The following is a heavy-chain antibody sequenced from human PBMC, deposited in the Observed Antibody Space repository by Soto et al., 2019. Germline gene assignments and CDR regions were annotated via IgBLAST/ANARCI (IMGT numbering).Heavy chain of an antibody. CDR3: ESFLIVGVRGGGAMDV. Sequence: EVQLLEFGGGLVQPGGSLRLSCVASGLTFSTYAMSWVRQAPGKGLEWVSSMSGSGDSIHYADPVKVRFTISRDNSKNALYHQTNRLRAGDTAVYYCESFLIVGVRGGGAMDVWGQGTTVTVSS. CDR1: GLTFSTYA. J-gene: IGHJ6*02. CDR2: MSGSGDSI. V-gene: IGHV3-23*01. D-gene: IGHD2-21*01.